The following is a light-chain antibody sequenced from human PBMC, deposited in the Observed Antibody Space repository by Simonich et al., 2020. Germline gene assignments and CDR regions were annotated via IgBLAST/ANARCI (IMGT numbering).Light chain of an antibody. CDR1: QSVSSSY. CDR2: GAS. Sequence: EIVLTQSPGTLSLSPGERATLSCRASQSVSSSYLAWYKQKPGQAPRLLIYGASSRATGIPDRFCGSGSGTDFTLTISRLEPEYFAVYYCQQYGSSPPYTFGQGTKLEIK. V-gene: IGKV3-20*01. J-gene: IGKJ2*01. CDR3: QQYGSSPPYT.